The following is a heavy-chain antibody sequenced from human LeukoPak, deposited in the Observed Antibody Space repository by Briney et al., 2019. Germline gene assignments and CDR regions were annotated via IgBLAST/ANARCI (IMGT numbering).Heavy chain of an antibody. D-gene: IGHD7-27*01. Sequence: RASVKVSCKASGYTFTSYGISWVRQAPGQGLEWMGWISAYNGNTNYAQKLQGRVTMTTDTSTSTAYMELRSLRSDDTAVYYCARDKTSNWGSKINWFDPWGQGTLVTVSS. V-gene: IGHV1-18*01. CDR2: ISAYNGNT. CDR3: ARDKTSNWGSKINWFDP. CDR1: GYTFTSYG. J-gene: IGHJ5*02.